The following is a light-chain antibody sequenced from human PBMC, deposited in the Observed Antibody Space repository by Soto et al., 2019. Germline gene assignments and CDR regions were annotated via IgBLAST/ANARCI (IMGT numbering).Light chain of an antibody. CDR3: SSYTFSSTLVV. CDR1: SSDVGGYNF. Sequence: QSALTQPASVSGSPGQSITISCTGTSSDVGGYNFVSWYQQHPGKAPRLMIFEVNNRPSGVSDRFSGSKSGNTASLTISGLQAEDEADYYCSSYTFSSTLVVFGGGTKSPS. J-gene: IGLJ3*02. CDR2: EVN. V-gene: IGLV2-14*01.